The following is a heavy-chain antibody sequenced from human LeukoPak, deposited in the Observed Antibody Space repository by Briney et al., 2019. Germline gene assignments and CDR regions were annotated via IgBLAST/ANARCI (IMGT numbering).Heavy chain of an antibody. CDR3: AKRGSGSRHDNNLDY. CDR1: GFTFSSYG. V-gene: IGHV3-23*01. D-gene: IGHD3-10*01. CDR2: ISGSGGST. Sequence: GGSLRLSCATSGFTFSSYGMSWVRQAPGKGLEWVSAISGSGGSTYYADSVKGRFTISRDNTKNTLYLQMNSLRAEDTAVYYCAKRGSGSRHDNNLDYWGQGTLVTVSS. J-gene: IGHJ4*02.